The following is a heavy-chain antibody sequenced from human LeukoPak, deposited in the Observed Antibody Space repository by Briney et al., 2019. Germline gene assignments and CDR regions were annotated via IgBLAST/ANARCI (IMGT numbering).Heavy chain of an antibody. CDR3: ASQLVFGELYDY. CDR1: GGTFSSYA. CDR2: IIPIFGTA. D-gene: IGHD3-10*01. Sequence: SVNVSCKGSGGTFSSYAISRVRPAPGQGREGVGGIIPIFGTANYAQKFQGRVTITADESTSTAYMELSSLRSEDTAVYYCASQLVFGELYDYWGQGTLVTVSS. V-gene: IGHV1-69*01. J-gene: IGHJ4*02.